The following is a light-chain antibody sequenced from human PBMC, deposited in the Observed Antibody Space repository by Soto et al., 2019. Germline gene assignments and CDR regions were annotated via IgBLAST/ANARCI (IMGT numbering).Light chain of an antibody. J-gene: IGKJ5*01. CDR2: DAS. V-gene: IGKV3D-20*01. CDR1: QSVSSSY. CDR3: QQYGSSPPIT. Sequence: EIVLTQSPATLSLSPGERATLSCGASQSVSSSYLAWYRQQPGLAPRLLIYDASSRATGIPDRFSGSGSGTDFTLTISRLEPEDFAVYYCQQYGSSPPITFGQGTRLEIK.